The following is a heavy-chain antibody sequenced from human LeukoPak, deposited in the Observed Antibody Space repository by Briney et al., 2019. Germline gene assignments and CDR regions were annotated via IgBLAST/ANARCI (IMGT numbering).Heavy chain of an antibody. CDR1: GFTFSSHG. J-gene: IGHJ4*02. D-gene: IGHD3-10*01. CDR3: AKDLLLWFGGPDY. V-gene: IGHV3-23*01. Sequence: GGTLRLSCVASGFTFSSHGMNWVRQAPGKGLEWVSGIIPSGHTTYYADSVRCRFTISRDNSKNTLYRQMNSLRAEDTSWYYFAKDLLLWFGGPDYWGQGTLVTVSS. CDR2: IIPSGHTT.